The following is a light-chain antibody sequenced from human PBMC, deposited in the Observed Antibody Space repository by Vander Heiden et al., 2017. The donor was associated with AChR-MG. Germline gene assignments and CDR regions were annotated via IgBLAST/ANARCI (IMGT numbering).Light chain of an antibody. CDR3: QQHNNLQT. CDR1: QDISNY. Sequence: DIQMTQSPSSLSASVGDRVTITCQASQDISNYLNWYQQKPGKAPKLLIYDASKLETGVPSRFSGSGSGTDFTFTISSLQPEDIAKYYWQQHNNLQTFGQRTKVEIK. V-gene: IGKV1-33*01. CDR2: DAS. J-gene: IGKJ1*01.